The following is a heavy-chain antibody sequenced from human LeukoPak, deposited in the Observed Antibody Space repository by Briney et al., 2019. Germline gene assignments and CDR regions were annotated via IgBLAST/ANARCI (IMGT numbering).Heavy chain of an antibody. CDR1: EFTFSSYT. V-gene: IGHV3-23*01. CDR2: ISASGTT. CDR3: ARYCGSTSCSSFSSYFGMDV. Sequence: GGSLRLSCAASEFTFSSYTMAWVRQAPGKGLEWVSLISASGTTYNADSVKGRFTISTDSSKNTLYPQMNSLRAEDTARYYCARYCGSTSCSSFSSYFGMDVWGLGTTVTVSS. D-gene: IGHD2-2*01. J-gene: IGHJ6*02.